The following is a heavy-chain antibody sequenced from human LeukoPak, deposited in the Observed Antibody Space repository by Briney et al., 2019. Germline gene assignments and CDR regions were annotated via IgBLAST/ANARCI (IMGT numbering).Heavy chain of an antibody. CDR1: GGTFSSYA. D-gene: IGHD5-18*01. V-gene: IGHV1-69*13. Sequence: ASVKVSCKASGGTFSSYAISWVRQAPGQGLEWMGGIIPIFGTANYAQKFQGRVTITADESTSTAYMELSSLRSEDTAVYYCARRKDTAMVYAFDIWGQGTMATVSS. J-gene: IGHJ3*02. CDR3: ARRKDTAMVYAFDI. CDR2: IIPIFGTA.